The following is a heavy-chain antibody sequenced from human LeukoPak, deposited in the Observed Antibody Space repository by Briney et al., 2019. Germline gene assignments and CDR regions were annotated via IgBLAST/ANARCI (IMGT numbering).Heavy chain of an antibody. CDR3: AEAYSSGPPYHFDY. V-gene: IGHV3-9*01. Sequence: GGSLRLSCAASGFIFDDYAMHWVRQAPGKGLEWVSSITWNSGTKDYADSVRGRFTISRDNAKNSLYLQMSSLRAEDTAFYYCAEAYSSGPPYHFDYWGQGTLVTVST. CDR1: GFIFDDYA. D-gene: IGHD6-19*01. J-gene: IGHJ4*02. CDR2: ITWNSGTK.